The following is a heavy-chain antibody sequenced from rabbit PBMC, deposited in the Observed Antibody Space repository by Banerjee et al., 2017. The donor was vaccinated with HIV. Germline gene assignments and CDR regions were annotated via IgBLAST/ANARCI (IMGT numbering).Heavy chain of an antibody. V-gene: IGHV1S40*01. CDR3: ARWPSSGVYLFNL. J-gene: IGHJ4*01. CDR2: IESTSGGA. D-gene: IGHD1-1*01. CDR1: GFSFSGNYD. Sequence: QSLEESGGDLVKPGASLTLTCTASGFSFSGNYDMCWVRQAPGKGLEWIGCIESTSGGAYYASWAKGRFTVSKTSSTTVTLQMTSLTAADTATYFCARWPSSGVYLFNLWGPGTLVTVS.